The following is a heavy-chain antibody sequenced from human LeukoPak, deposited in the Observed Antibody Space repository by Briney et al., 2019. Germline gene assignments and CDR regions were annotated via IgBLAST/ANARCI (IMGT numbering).Heavy chain of an antibody. CDR1: GGTFSSYA. CDR3: ARDKFLEWSSGFYGMDV. V-gene: IGHV1-69*13. CDR2: IIPIFGTA. J-gene: IGHJ6*02. D-gene: IGHD3-3*01. Sequence: SVKVSCKASGGTFSSYAISWVRQAPGQGLEWMGGIIPIFGTANYAQKFQGRVTITADESTSTAYMELSSLRSEDTAVYYCARDKFLEWSSGFYGMDVWGQGTTVMVSS.